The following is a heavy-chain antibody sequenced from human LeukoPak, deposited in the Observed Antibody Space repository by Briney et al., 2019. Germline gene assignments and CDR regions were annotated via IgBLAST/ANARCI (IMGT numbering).Heavy chain of an antibody. J-gene: IGHJ4*02. CDR3: ARGDLAGYGYLGY. CDR1: GGSISSSSYY. D-gene: IGHD3-10*01. V-gene: IGHV4-39*07. Sequence: SETLSLTCAVSGGSISSSSYYWGWIRQPPGKGLEWIGSIYYSGSTYYNPSLKSRVTITVDTPKDPFSLKLSSVTAADTAVYYCARGDLAGYGYLGYWGQGTLVTVSS. CDR2: IYYSGST.